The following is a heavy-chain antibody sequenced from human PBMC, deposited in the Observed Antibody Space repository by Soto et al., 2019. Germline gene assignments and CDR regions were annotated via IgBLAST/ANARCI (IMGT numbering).Heavy chain of an antibody. Sequence: LRLSCAPSGFTFSSYEMNWVRQAPGKGLEWVSYISVSGTMRFYADAVKGRFTISRDNIKKILYLQMNSLRAEDTALYYCATAGLTGTVWGQGTTVTVSS. CDR3: ATAGLTGTV. D-gene: IGHD3-9*01. V-gene: IGHV3-48*03. CDR1: GFTFSSYE. CDR2: ISVSGTMR. J-gene: IGHJ6*02.